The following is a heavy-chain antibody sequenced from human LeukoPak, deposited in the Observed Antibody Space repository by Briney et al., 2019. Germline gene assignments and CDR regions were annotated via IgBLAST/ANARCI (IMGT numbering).Heavy chain of an antibody. CDR3: AKESEDGPGGY. J-gene: IGHJ4*02. D-gene: IGHD5-24*01. CDR2: ISYDGSNK. Sequence: QPGGSLRLSCAASGSTFSSYGMHWVRQAPGKGLEWVAVISYDGSNKYYADSVKGRFTISRDNSKNTLYLQMNSLRAEDTAVYYCAKESEDGPGGYWGQGTLVTVSS. CDR1: GSTFSSYG. V-gene: IGHV3-30*18.